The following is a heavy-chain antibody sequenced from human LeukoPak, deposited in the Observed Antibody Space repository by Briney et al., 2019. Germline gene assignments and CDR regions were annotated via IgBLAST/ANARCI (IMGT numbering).Heavy chain of an antibody. CDR1: GFPFSNDE. CDR3: ARAEGYYDSSGNDAFDI. CDR2: IWYDGSNK. J-gene: IGHJ3*02. Sequence: GGSLRLSCAASGFPFSNDEMNWVRQAPGKGLEWVAVIWYDGSNKYYADSVKGRFTISRDNSKNTLYLQMNSLRAEDTAVYYCARAEGYYDSSGNDAFDIWGQGTMVTVSS. D-gene: IGHD3-22*01. V-gene: IGHV3-33*08.